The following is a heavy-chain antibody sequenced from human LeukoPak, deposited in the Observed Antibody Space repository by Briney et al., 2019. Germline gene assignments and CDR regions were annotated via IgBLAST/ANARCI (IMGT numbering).Heavy chain of an antibody. CDR1: GGSISSYY. V-gene: IGHV4-59*01. CDR2: IYYSGST. J-gene: IGHJ4*02. D-gene: IGHD4-23*01. Sequence: SETLSLTCTVSGGSISSYYWSWIRQPPGKGLEWIGYIYYSGSTNYNPSLKSRVTISVDTSKNQFSLNLSSVTAADTAVYYCARDNSRRGSFDYWGQGTLVTVSS. CDR3: ARDNSRRGSFDY.